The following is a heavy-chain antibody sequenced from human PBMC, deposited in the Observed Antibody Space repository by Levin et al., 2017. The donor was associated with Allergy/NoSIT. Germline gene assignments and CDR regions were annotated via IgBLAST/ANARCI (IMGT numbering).Heavy chain of an antibody. J-gene: IGHJ3*02. CDR1: GYTFTKYG. V-gene: IGHV1-18*01. CDR3: ARVIERSSGWYRVGYASDI. Sequence: VASVKVSCKASGYTFTKYGFSWVRQAPGQGLEWMGWVSAYNGNTNYVQKLQGRVTMTTDTSTSTAYMELRSLMSDDTAVYYCARVIERSSGWYRVGYASDIWGQGTMVTVSS. CDR2: VSAYNGNT. D-gene: IGHD6-19*01.